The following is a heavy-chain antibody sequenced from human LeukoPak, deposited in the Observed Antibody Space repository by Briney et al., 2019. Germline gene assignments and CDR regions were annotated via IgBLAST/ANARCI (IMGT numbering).Heavy chain of an antibody. Sequence: NHGGSLRLSCAASGLSFSTYNMHWVRQAPGEGLEWVSYISGTSRSTYTYYADSVKGRFTISRDNAENSLYLQMNSLRAEDTAVSYRAPPSINGYGDFGYWGQGTLVTVSS. D-gene: IGHD4-17*01. V-gene: IGHV3-21*01. CDR1: GLSFSTYN. J-gene: IGHJ4*02. CDR3: APPSINGYGDFGY. CDR2: ISGTSRSTYT.